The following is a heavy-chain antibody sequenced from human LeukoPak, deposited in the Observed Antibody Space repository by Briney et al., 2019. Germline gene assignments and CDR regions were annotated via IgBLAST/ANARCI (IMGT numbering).Heavy chain of an antibody. CDR3: AREKEPIGYFDY. D-gene: IGHD1-14*01. CDR2: IYSGGSA. J-gene: IGHJ4*02. V-gene: IGHV3-66*01. Sequence: GGSLRLSCAASGFTVSSNYMNWVRQAPGKGLEWVSVIYSGGSAYYADSVKGRFTISRDNSKNTLYLQMNSLRADDTAVYYCAREKEPIGYFDYWGQGTLVTVSS. CDR1: GFTVSSNY.